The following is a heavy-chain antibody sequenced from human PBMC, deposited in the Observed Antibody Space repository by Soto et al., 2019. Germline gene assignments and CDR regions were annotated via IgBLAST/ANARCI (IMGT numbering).Heavy chain of an antibody. Sequence: QVQLMQSGAEVKRPGASVKISCKPSGYPFISYYIHWVRQAPGQGLEWVGLIDPSRGATSYAERFQGRLSITSDKSTATVYMNVWSLTSDDTAIYYRATFPRGYWGQGTLVSVSS. V-gene: IGHV1-46*01. CDR1: GYPFISYY. J-gene: IGHJ4*02. CDR3: ATFPRGY. CDR2: IDPSRGAT.